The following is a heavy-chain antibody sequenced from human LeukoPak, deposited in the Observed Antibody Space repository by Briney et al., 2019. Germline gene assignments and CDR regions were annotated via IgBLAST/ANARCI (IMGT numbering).Heavy chain of an antibody. Sequence: ASVKVSCKASGYTFTSYGISWVRQAPGQGLEWMGWISAYNGNTNYAQKLQGRVTVTTDTSTSTAYMELRSLRSDDTAVYYCARAFLSAGTLPYWGQGTLVTVSS. D-gene: IGHD2/OR15-2a*01. CDR1: GYTFTSYG. CDR3: ARAFLSAGTLPY. J-gene: IGHJ4*02. CDR2: ISAYNGNT. V-gene: IGHV1-18*01.